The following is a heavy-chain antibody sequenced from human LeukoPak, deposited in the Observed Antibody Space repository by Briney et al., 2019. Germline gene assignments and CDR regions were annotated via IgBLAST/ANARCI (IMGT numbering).Heavy chain of an antibody. Sequence: WGVLRLSCAASGLTVGTDYMSWVRQAPGKGLEWVSVIYRDGSTYYTDSVKGRFTISRDNAKDSLYLQMNSLRAEDTALYYCAKDMSSGGSYPRFDYWGQGTLVTVSS. D-gene: IGHD2-15*01. V-gene: IGHV3-53*05. CDR1: GLTVGTDY. J-gene: IGHJ4*02. CDR2: IYRDGST. CDR3: AKDMSSGGSYPRFDY.